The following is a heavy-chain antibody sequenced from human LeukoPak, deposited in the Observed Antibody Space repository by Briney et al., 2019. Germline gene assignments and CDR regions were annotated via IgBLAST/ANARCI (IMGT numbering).Heavy chain of an antibody. V-gene: IGHV4-59*01. D-gene: IGHD3-16*01. CDR3: AKDGGEGAES. CDR1: GGSINNGY. CDR2: LYNGGST. Sequence: SDTLSVNCTVSGGSINNGYWSWVRQLPGKRLEWIGYLYNGGSTIYNPSLTSRVTMSVDPSNNQFSLKLSSVTAADTAVYYCAKDGGEGAESWGQGTLVTVSS. J-gene: IGHJ4*02.